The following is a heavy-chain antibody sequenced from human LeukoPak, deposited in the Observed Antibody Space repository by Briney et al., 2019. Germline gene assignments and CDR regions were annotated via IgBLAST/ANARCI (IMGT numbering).Heavy chain of an antibody. J-gene: IGHJ6*02. CDR1: GGSFSGNY. D-gene: IGHD3-10*01. V-gene: IGHV4-34*01. Sequence: SETLSLTCAVYGGSFSGNYWSWIRQSPGKGLEWIGEINHSGSTNYNPSLKSRVTISVDTSKNQFSLKLSSVTAADTAVYHCARLVGDYYGSGSYEEGYYYYYGMDVWGQGTTVTVSS. CDR3: ARLVGDYYGSGSYEEGYYYYYGMDV. CDR2: INHSGST.